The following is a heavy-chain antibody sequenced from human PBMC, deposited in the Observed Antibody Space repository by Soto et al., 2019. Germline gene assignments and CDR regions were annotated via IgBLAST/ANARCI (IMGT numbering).Heavy chain of an antibody. D-gene: IGHD6-19*01. Sequence: GGSPRISCAACGYTFCSYWMHWVRQAPGKGLVWVSRINSDGSSTSYADSVKGRFTISRDNAKNTLYLQMDSLTAEDTAVYYCARGPSGWFGYDYWGQGTLVTVSS. CDR1: GYTFCSYW. CDR2: INSDGSST. CDR3: ARGPSGWFGYDY. J-gene: IGHJ4*02. V-gene: IGHV3-74*01.